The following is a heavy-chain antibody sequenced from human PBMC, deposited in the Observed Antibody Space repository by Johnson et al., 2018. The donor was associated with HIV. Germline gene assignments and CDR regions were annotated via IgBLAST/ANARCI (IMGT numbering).Heavy chain of an antibody. CDR2: IICGGDST. V-gene: IGHV3-23*04. J-gene: IGHJ3*02. D-gene: IGHD1-26*01. CDR1: GLTFSSDA. Sequence: QLVEAGGGVVLRGGSLLLSSSAAGLTFSSDAISCFGQAPGKGRVWGVAIICGGDSTYYADSVMGRFTISRDNSKNTLFLQMNSLRAEETAVYYCAKLGCSGSFHEAFDIWGQGTMVTVSS. CDR3: AKLGCSGSFHEAFDI.